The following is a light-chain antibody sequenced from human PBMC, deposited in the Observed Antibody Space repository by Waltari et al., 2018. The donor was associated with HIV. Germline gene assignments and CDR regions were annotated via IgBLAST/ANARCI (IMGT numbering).Light chain of an antibody. CDR1: HSVSSH. CDR2: DAS. Sequence: EIVLTQSPATLSLSPGERATLSCRASHSVSSHLAWYQQKPGQAPRLLIYDASTRANGIPARFSGSGSGTDFTLTISSLEPEDFAVYYCQQRSNWPLTFGGGAKVEIK. V-gene: IGKV3-11*01. CDR3: QQRSNWPLT. J-gene: IGKJ4*01.